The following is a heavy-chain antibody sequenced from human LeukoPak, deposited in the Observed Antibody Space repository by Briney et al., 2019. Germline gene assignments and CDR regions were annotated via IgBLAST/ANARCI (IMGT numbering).Heavy chain of an antibody. J-gene: IGHJ5*02. D-gene: IGHD3-10*01. CDR1: GYTFTGYY. V-gene: IGHV1-2*02. CDR3: ARSSYGSGSYLGP. Sequence: ASVKVSCKASGYTFTGYYMHWVRQAPGQGLQWMGWINLNSGGTNYAQKFQGRVTMTRDTSISTAYMELSRLRSDDTAVYYCARSSYGSGSYLGPWGQGTLVTVSS. CDR2: INLNSGGT.